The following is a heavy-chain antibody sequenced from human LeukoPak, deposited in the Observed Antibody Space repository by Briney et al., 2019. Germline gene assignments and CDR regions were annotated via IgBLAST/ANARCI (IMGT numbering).Heavy chain of an antibody. V-gene: IGHV3-21*01. Sequence: GGSLRLSCAASGFTFSSYSMNWVRQAPGKGLEWVSSISSCSSYIYYADSVRGRFTISRDNAKNSLYLQMHSLSAEDTAVYYCVKDNPRCCGVVPANIDDYWGQGTLVTVSS. J-gene: IGHJ4*02. CDR1: GFTFSSYS. CDR3: VKDNPRCCGVVPANIDDY. CDR2: ISSCSSYI. D-gene: IGHD2-15*01.